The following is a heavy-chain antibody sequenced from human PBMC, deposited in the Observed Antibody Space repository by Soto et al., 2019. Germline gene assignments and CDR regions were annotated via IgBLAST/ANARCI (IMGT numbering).Heavy chain of an antibody. CDR1: GFTFSSYA. D-gene: IGHD3-22*01. CDR3: AKTSPYYYDSSGYYHPKYYFDY. Sequence: GRSLRLSCAASGFTFSSYAMSWVRQAPGKGLEWVSVISGSGGSTYYADSVKGRFTISRDNAKNTLYLQMNSLRAEDTAVYYCAKTSPYYYDSSGYYHPKYYFDYWGQGTLVTVSS. CDR2: ISGSGGST. V-gene: IGHV3-23*01. J-gene: IGHJ4*02.